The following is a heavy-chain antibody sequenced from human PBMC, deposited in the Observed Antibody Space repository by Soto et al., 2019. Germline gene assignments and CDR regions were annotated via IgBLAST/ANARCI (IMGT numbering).Heavy chain of an antibody. J-gene: IGHJ4*02. Sequence: VTCKSCGGSLNIYAICWARQDPGQGLEWMGGIIPIFGTANYAQKFQGRVTITADESTSTAYMELSSLRSEDTAVYYCARYDVDTAMVSDYWGQGTPVPVSS. V-gene: IGHV1-69*01. CDR3: ARYDVDTAMVSDY. CDR1: GGSLNIYA. CDR2: IIPIFGTA. D-gene: IGHD5-18*01.